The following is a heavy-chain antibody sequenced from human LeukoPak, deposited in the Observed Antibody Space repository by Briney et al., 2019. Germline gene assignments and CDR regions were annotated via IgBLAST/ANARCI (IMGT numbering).Heavy chain of an antibody. V-gene: IGHV3-48*04. CDR2: ISYSSYTI. D-gene: IGHD6-25*01. CDR3: ARDGGGNFDY. Sequence: GGSLRLSCAASGFAFSGYSMNWIRQAPGKGLEWVAYISYSSYTIHYADSVKGRFTISRDNAKNSLYLQMNSLRAEDTAMYYCARDGGGNFDYWGQGTLVTVPS. CDR1: GFAFSGYS. J-gene: IGHJ4*02.